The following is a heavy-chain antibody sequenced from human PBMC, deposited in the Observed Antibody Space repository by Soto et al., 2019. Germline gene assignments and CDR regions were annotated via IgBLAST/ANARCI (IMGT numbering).Heavy chain of an antibody. CDR1: GFTFGTYT. D-gene: IGHD7-27*01. Sequence: VGSLRLSCSASGFTFGTYTMHWVRQAPGRGPECVSTISSHGGRTFYADFVKGRFTMSSDNSKNTLYLQMSSLRLEDTAVYYCVKARATGPKSDFDYWGQGTLVTVSS. CDR3: VKARATGPKSDFDY. V-gene: IGHV3-64D*06. J-gene: IGHJ4*02. CDR2: ISSHGGRT.